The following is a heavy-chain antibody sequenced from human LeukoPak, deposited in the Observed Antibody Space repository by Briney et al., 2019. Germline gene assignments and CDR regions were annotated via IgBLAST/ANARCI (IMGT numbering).Heavy chain of an antibody. Sequence: GGSLRLSCAASGFTFDDYGMSWVRHGPGKGLEWVSGINWNGVSIGYADSVKGRFTISRDNAKNSLYLQMNSLRAEDTALYYCARDRGWFGPHWFDPWGQGTLVTVSS. J-gene: IGHJ5*02. CDR3: ARDRGWFGPHWFDP. CDR1: GFTFDDYG. V-gene: IGHV3-20*04. D-gene: IGHD3-10*01. CDR2: INWNGVSI.